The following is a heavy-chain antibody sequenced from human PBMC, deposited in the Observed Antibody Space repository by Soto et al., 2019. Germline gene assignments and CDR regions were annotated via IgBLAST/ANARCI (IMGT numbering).Heavy chain of an antibody. J-gene: IGHJ4*02. CDR1: GFTFSSYW. D-gene: IGHD3-3*01. Sequence: PGGSLRLSCAASGFTFSSYWMSWVRQAPGKGLEWVANVNKDVSEKYYVDSVKGRFTISRDNARRSLSLQMNSLRAEDTAVYYCARQRNDFSSDSTTFFDYWGQGILVTVSS. V-gene: IGHV3-7*01. CDR3: ARQRNDFSSDSTTFFDY. CDR2: VNKDVSEK.